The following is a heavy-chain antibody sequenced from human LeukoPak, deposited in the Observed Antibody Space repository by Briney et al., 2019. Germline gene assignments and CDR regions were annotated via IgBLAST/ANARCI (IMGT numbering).Heavy chain of an antibody. CDR3: AIPSVEVVVTAQGNDAFDI. Sequence: PSETLSLTCTVSGGSVSSGSYYWSWIRQPPGKGLEWIGEINHSGSTNYNPSLKSRVTISVDTSKNQFSLKLSSVTAADTAVYYCAIPSVEVVVTAQGNDAFDIWGQGTMVTVSS. CDR1: GGSVSSGSYY. D-gene: IGHD2-21*02. CDR2: INHSGST. J-gene: IGHJ3*02. V-gene: IGHV4-39*07.